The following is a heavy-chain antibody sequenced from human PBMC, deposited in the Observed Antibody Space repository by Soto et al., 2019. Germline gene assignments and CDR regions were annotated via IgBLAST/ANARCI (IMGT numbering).Heavy chain of an antibody. CDR3: ARDFYGSGSYYPRLDY. J-gene: IGHJ4*02. CDR1: GFTFSSYA. CDR2: ISGSGGST. Sequence: PGGSLRLSCAASGFTFSSYAMSWVRQAPGEGLEWVSAISGSGGSTYYADSVKGRFTISRDNSKNTLYVQMNSLRPEDTAVYYCARDFYGSGSYYPRLDYWGQGTLVTVSS. D-gene: IGHD3-10*01. V-gene: IGHV3-23*01.